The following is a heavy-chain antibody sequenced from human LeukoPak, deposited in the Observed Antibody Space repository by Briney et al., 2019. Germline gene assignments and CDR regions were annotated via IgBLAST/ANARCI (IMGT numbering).Heavy chain of an antibody. CDR3: ARASLPFDY. CDR2: INSDGSEG. V-gene: IGHV3-7*03. CDR1: GFTFSGFW. Sequence: PGGSLRLSCAVSGFTFSGFWMSWSRQAPGKGLEWVASINSDGSEGYYADVVKGRFTISRDNAKNSLYLQINSLRAEDTAVYYCARASLPFDYWGQGTLVTVSS. J-gene: IGHJ4*02.